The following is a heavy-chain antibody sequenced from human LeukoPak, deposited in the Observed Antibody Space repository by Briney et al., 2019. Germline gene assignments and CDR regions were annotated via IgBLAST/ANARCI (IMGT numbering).Heavy chain of an antibody. J-gene: IGHJ4*02. CDR3: ARDSTVTTSPYFDY. CDR2: ISSSSSTI. CDR1: GFTFSSYS. Sequence: PGGSLRLSCAASGFTFSSYSMNWVRQAPGKGLEWVSYISSSSSTIYYADSVKGRFTISGDNAKNSLYLQMNSLRDEDTAVYYCARDSTVTTSPYFDYWGQGTLVTVSS. D-gene: IGHD4-17*01. V-gene: IGHV3-48*02.